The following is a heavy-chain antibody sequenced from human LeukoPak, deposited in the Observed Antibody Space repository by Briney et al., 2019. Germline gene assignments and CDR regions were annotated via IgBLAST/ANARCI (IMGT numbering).Heavy chain of an antibody. D-gene: IGHD3-10*02. CDR1: GFPFSNYE. Sequence: GGSLRLSCAASGFPFSNYEVNWVRQAPGKGLEWVSYISSSGSTIYYADSVKGRFTISRDNAKNSLYLQMNSLRAEDTAVYYCAELGITMIGGVWGKGTTVTISS. J-gene: IGHJ6*04. CDR2: ISSSGSTI. V-gene: IGHV3-48*03. CDR3: AELGITMIGGV.